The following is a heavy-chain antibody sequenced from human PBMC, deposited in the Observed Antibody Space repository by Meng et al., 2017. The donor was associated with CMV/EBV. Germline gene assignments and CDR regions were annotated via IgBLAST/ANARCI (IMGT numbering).Heavy chain of an antibody. Sequence: GGSLRLSCAASGFTFSSYWMSWVRQAPGKGLEWVANIKQDGSEKYYVDSVKGRFTISRDNAKNSLYLQMNSLRAEDTAVYYCARNYVPAAISGDAFDIWGQGTMVTVSS. CDR1: GFTFSSYW. D-gene: IGHD2-2*01. CDR3: ARNYVPAAISGDAFDI. J-gene: IGHJ3*02. V-gene: IGHV3-7*01. CDR2: IKQDGSEK.